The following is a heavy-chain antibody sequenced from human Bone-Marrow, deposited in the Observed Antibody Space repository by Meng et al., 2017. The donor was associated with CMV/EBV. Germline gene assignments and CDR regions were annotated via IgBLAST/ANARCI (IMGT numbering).Heavy chain of an antibody. J-gene: IGHJ6*02. CDR3: ARDRRGREVDPAVLDV. Sequence: ASAKVSCKAYGYTFANYYMHWVRQAPGQGLEWMAIINPSGGSPTYPQKFQGRLKMTSDTSTSSVYMELTSLTSDDTAVYYCARDRRGREVDPAVLDVWGQGTTVTVSS. D-gene: IGHD2-2*01. V-gene: IGHV1-46*01. CDR1: GYTFANYY. CDR2: INPSGGSP.